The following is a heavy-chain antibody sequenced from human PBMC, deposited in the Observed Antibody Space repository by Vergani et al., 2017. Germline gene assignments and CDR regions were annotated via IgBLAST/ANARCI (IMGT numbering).Heavy chain of an antibody. CDR3: ARDYLDFAGSGSPYYFDH. V-gene: IGHV3-11*04. CDR1: GFFFSDYY. Sequence: QVQLVESAGGVVKPGGSLRLSCTASGFFFSDYYMSWLRQAPGKGLEWISYIASSDTTVYYADSVKGRFTISRDNAKNSLYLEMNSLRAEDTAVYYCARDYLDFAGSGSPYYFDHWGQGTQVTVSS. CDR2: IASSDTTV. J-gene: IGHJ4*02. D-gene: IGHD3-10*01.